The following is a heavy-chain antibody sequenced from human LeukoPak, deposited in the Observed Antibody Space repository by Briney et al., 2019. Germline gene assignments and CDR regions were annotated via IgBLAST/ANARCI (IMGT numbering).Heavy chain of an antibody. CDR2: IRYDGSNK. V-gene: IGHV3-30*02. D-gene: IGHD2-15*01. CDR1: GFTFSSYG. Sequence: PGGSLRLSCAASGFTFSSYGMHWVRQAPGKGLEWVAFIRYDGSNKYYADSVKGRFTISRDNSKNTLYLQMNSLRAEDTAVYYCAKDLGYCSGGSCYRWFDPWGQGTLVTVSS. J-gene: IGHJ5*02. CDR3: AKDLGYCSGGSCYRWFDP.